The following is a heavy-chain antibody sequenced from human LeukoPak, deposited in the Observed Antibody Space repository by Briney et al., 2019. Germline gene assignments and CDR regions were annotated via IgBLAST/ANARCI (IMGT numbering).Heavy chain of an antibody. Sequence: GGSLRLSCVGSGFTFSSYAMSWVRQAPGEGLEWVSGNTGRSTYYTDSVKGRFTISRDNSQNTLYLQMNSLRPEDTALYYCVQGYYFDSWGQGTLVAVSS. CDR2: NTGRST. D-gene: IGHD1-1*01. J-gene: IGHJ4*02. V-gene: IGHV3-23*01. CDR1: GFTFSSYA. CDR3: VQGYYFDS.